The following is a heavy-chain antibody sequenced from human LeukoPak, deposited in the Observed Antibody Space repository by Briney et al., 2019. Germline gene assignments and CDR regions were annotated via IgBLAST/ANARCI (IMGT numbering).Heavy chain of an antibody. Sequence: GASVKVSCNASGYTFTSYGISWVRQAPGQGLEWMGWISAYNGNTNYAQKLQGRVTMTTDTSTSTAYMELRSLRSDDTSVYYCARHPVGHCSSTSCQHFDYWGQGTLVTVSS. CDR1: GYTFTSYG. D-gene: IGHD2-2*03. V-gene: IGHV1-18*01. CDR2: ISAYNGNT. J-gene: IGHJ4*02. CDR3: ARHPVGHCSSTSCQHFDY.